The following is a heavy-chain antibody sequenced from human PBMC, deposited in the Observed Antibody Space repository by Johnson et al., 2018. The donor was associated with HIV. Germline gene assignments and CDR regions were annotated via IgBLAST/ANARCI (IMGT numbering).Heavy chain of an antibody. D-gene: IGHD3-3*01. CDR2: ISYDASDK. J-gene: IGHJ3*02. CDR1: RITLSSYG. V-gene: IGHV3-30*03. CDR3: ARDVTIFGVVMDAFDI. Sequence: QMLLVESGGGVVQPGGSLRLSCAASRITLSSYGMHWVRQAPGKGLEWVALISYDASDKYYADSVKGRFTISRDNSKNTLYLQMNRLRVEDTAVYYCARDVTIFGVVMDAFDIWGQGTMVTVSS.